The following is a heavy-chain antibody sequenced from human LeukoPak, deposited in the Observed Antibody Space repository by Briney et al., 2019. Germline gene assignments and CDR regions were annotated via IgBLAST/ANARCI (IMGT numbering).Heavy chain of an antibody. V-gene: IGHV3-66*01. J-gene: IGHJ3*02. CDR3: TKGRSCTNGICYSWFPEI. CDR1: GLTVKTNY. D-gene: IGHD2-8*01. CDR2: IYSGGGT. Sequence: PGGSLRLSCAASGLTVKTNYMSWVRQAPGKGLEWVSVIYSGGGTYYADSVKGRFSISRDISKNALYLQMNSLRAEDTAVYYCTKGRSCTNGICYSWFPEIWGQGTMVTVSS.